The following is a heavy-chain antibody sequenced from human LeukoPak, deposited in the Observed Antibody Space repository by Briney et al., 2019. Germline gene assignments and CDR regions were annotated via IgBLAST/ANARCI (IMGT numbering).Heavy chain of an antibody. V-gene: IGHV3-23*01. J-gene: IGHJ4*02. CDR2: ISGGGGST. D-gene: IGHD3-9*01. Sequence: GGSLRLSCAASGFTFSSYAMSWVRQSPGKGLEWVSAISGGGGSTYYADSVKGRFTISRDNSKNTLYLQMNSLRAEDTAVYYCAKFYDISTGYFDCWGQGALVTVSS. CDR3: AKFYDISTGYFDC. CDR1: GFTFSSYA.